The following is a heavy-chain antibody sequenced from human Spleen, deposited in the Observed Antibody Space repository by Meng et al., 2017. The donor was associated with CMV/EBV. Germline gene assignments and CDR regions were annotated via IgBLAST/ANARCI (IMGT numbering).Heavy chain of an antibody. CDR3: ARKSPYWYFDL. CDR1: GASFSDYH. V-gene: IGHV4-34*01. CDR2: INRSGST. J-gene: IGHJ2*01. Sequence: ESLKISCAVYGASFSDYHWIWIRQSPGKGLEWIGDINRSGSTKYNPSLESRVTMSVDTSKNQFSLKLRSVTATDTAVYYCARKSPYWYFDLWGRGTLVTVSS.